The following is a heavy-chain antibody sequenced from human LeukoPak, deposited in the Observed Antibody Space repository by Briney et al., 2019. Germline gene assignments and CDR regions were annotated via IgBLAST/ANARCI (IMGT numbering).Heavy chain of an antibody. J-gene: IGHJ4*02. D-gene: IGHD3-22*01. V-gene: IGHV3-48*04. CDR3: ARERSSGSLNY. Sequence: PGGSLRLSCAASGFTFSSYSMNWLCQAPGKGLEWVSYISSSSSTIYYADSVKGRFTISRDNAKNSLYLQMNSLRAEDTAVYYCARERSSGSLNYWGQGTLVTVSS. CDR2: ISSSSSTI. CDR1: GFTFSSYS.